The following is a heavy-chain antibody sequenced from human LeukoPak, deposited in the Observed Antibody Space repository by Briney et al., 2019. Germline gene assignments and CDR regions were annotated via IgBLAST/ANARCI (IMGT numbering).Heavy chain of an antibody. CDR1: GFTFSTYG. CDR2: VSSTGGTT. J-gene: IGHJ6*03. CDR3: AKNGDRGAFCSGGTCYPYYYYYMDV. V-gene: IGHV3-23*01. D-gene: IGHD2-15*01. Sequence: PGGSLRLSCAASGFTFSTYGMSWVRQAPGKGLEWVSAVSSTGGTTYYADSVKGRFTISRVNSKNTLFLQINSLRAEDTAVYYYAKNGDRGAFCSGGTCYPYYYYYMDVWGKGTTVTISS.